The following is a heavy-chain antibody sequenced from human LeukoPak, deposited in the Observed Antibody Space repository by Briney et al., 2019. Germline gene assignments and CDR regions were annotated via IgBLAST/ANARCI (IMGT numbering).Heavy chain of an antibody. Sequence: GGSLRLSCAASGFTFGNYWMHWVRQAPGKGLEWVSSISSSSSYIYYADSVKGRFTISRDNAKNSLYLQMNSLRAEDTAVYYCARDLYDSSGFANYWGQGTLVTVSS. CDR1: GFTFGNYW. CDR2: ISSSSSYI. D-gene: IGHD3-22*01. V-gene: IGHV3-21*01. J-gene: IGHJ4*02. CDR3: ARDLYDSSGFANY.